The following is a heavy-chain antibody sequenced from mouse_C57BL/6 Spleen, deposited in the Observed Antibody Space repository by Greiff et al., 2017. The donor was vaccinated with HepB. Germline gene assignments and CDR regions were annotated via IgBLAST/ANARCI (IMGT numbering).Heavy chain of an antibody. CDR2: ISYDGSN. V-gene: IGHV3-6*01. CDR1: GYSITSGYY. J-gene: IGHJ1*03. Sequence: DVQLQESGPGLVKPSQSLSLTCSVTGYSITSGYYWNWIRQFPGNKLEWMGYISYDGSNNYNPSLKNRISITRDTSKNQFFLKLNSVTTEDTATYYCARIYYGNSWYFDVWGTGTTVTVSS. CDR3: ARIYYGNSWYFDV. D-gene: IGHD2-1*01.